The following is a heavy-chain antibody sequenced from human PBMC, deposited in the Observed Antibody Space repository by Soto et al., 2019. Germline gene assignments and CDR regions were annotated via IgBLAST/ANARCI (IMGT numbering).Heavy chain of an antibody. Sequence: QVQLVESGGGVVQPGRSLRLSCAASGFTFSSYGMHWVRQAPGKGLEWVAVIWYDGSNKYYADSVKGRFTISRDNSKNTLYLQMNSLRAEDTAVYYCARAAGTEGYFDYWGQGTLVTXXS. J-gene: IGHJ4*02. CDR2: IWYDGSNK. D-gene: IGHD6-13*01. V-gene: IGHV3-33*01. CDR3: ARAAGTEGYFDY. CDR1: GFTFSSYG.